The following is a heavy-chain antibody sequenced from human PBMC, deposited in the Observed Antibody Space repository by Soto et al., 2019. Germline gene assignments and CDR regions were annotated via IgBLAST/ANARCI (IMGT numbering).Heavy chain of an antibody. CDR3: ARGGGFDSFDY. V-gene: IGHV4-30-2*01. CDR2: INHLETT. D-gene: IGHD3-10*01. Sequence: QLQLHMSGSGLVKPSQTLPLTCTVSGASITYGAYSCSWIRQTPGKGLEWIGYINHLETTFYNPSFESRLTLSIDRTKNQFSLNLKSMSAADRAVYFCARGGGFDSFDYWGQGILVTVSS. CDR1: GASITYGAYS. J-gene: IGHJ4*02.